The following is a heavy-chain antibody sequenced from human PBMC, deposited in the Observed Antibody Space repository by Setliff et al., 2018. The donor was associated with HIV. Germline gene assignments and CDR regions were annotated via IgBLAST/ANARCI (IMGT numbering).Heavy chain of an antibody. Sequence: LSLTCTVSGGSISNYYWSWIRQPAGKGLEWIGRIQTSGRTNNNPSLKSRVTMSVDTSKNQFSLILTSVTAADTAVYYCARSSRVNCGGDCYLFDYWGQGTPVTVSS. V-gene: IGHV4-4*07. CDR2: IQTSGRT. D-gene: IGHD2-21*02. CDR1: GGSISNYY. J-gene: IGHJ4*02. CDR3: ARSSRVNCGGDCYLFDY.